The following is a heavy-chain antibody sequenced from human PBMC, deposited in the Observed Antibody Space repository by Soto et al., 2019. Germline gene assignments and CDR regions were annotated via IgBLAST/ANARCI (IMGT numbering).Heavy chain of an antibody. CDR3: ASQFSGNPGEFDP. CDR1: GFTVSSNY. J-gene: IGHJ5*02. V-gene: IGHV3-53*04. Sequence: ASETLSLSCAASGFTVSSNYMSWVRQAPGKGLEWVSVIYSGGSTYYADSVKGRFTISRHNSKNTLYLQMNSLRAEDTAVYYCASQFSGNPGEFDPWGQGTLVPVPQ. CDR2: IYSGGST. D-gene: IGHD5-12*01.